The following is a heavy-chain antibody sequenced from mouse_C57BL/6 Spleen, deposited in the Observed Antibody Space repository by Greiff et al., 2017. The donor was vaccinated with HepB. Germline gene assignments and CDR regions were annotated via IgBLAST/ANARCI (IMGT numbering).Heavy chain of an antibody. CDR2: INPNNGGT. CDR3: ARTGLRYFDV. D-gene: IGHD2-13*01. CDR1: GYTFTDYY. J-gene: IGHJ1*03. V-gene: IGHV1-26*01. Sequence: EVKLMESGPELVKPGASVKISCKASGYTFTDYYMNWVKQSHGKSLEWIGDINPNNGGTSYNQKFKGKATLTVDKSSSTAYMELRSLTSEDSAVYYCARTGLRYFDVWGTGTTVTVSS.